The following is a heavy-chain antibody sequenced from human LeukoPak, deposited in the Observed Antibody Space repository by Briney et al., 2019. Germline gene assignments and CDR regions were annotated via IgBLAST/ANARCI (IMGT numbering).Heavy chain of an antibody. J-gene: IGHJ4*02. CDR2: ISGSGDST. D-gene: IGHD5-12*01. Sequence: GGSLRLSCEASGFTFSSYAMSWVRQAPGKGLVWVSVISGSGDSTYYADSVEGRCTSSRDNSKDALYLQMNSLIAEDTAVYYCARVGYSGYDYDYWGQGTLVTVSS. V-gene: IGHV3-23*01. CDR3: ARVGYSGYDYDY. CDR1: GFTFSSYA.